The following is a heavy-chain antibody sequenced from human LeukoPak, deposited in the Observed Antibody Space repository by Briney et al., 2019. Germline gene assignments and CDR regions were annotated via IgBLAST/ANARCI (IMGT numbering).Heavy chain of an antibody. V-gene: IGHV1-8*01. D-gene: IGHD1-26*01. CDR1: GYTFTSYD. CDR3: ARSSVGARRRIDY. CDR2: MNPNSGNT. J-gene: IGHJ4*02. Sequence: ASVTVSCKASGYTFTSYDINWVRQATGKGREWLGWMNPNSGNTGYAQKFQGRVTMTRSTSINTAYMELNSLTSEDTAVYYCARSSVGARRRIDYWGQGSLVTVSS.